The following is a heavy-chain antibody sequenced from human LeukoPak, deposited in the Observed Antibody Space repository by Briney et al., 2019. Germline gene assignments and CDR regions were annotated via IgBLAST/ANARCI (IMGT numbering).Heavy chain of an antibody. V-gene: IGHV3-21*01. CDR2: ISSSSSYI. Sequence: GGSQRLSCAASGFTFSSYWMHWVRQAPGKGLEWVSSISSSSSYIYYADSVRGRFTISRDNAKNSLYLQMNSLRAEDTAVYYCARDVSFPYEHLWVPAAEPFDYWGQGTLVTVSS. CDR1: GFTFSSYW. CDR3: ARDVSFPYEHLWVPAAEPFDY. D-gene: IGHD2-2*01. J-gene: IGHJ4*02.